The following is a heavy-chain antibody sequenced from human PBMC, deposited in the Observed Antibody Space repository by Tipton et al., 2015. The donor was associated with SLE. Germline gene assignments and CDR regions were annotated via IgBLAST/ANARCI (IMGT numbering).Heavy chain of an antibody. CDR3: ARLYLDAFDI. D-gene: IGHD2-8*01. V-gene: IGHV1-69*10. CDR1: GGTFSSYA. Sequence: QSGAEVKKPGSSVKVSCKASGGTFSSYAISWVRQAPGQGLEWMGGFIPILGIANYAQKFQGRFTITADNSTSTAYMELSSLRSEDTAVYYCARLYLDAFDIWGQGTMVTVSS. J-gene: IGHJ3*02. CDR2: FIPILGIA.